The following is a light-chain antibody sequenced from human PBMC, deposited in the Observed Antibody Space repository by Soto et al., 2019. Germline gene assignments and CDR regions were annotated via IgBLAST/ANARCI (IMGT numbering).Light chain of an antibody. CDR3: QQTNSFTYT. Sequence: MQMTQSPASVYAAVVDRVTITCRASQGISRFLAWYQQKSGQAPKVLIYAASSLQSGVLSRFRGSGSGTDFTLTISSLKPEDFATYYCQQTNSFTYTFGQGTQVDIK. V-gene: IGKV1-12*01. CDR1: QGISRF. J-gene: IGKJ2*01. CDR2: AAS.